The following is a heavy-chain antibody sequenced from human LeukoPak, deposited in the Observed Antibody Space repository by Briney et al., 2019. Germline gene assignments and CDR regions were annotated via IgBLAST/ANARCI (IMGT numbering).Heavy chain of an antibody. J-gene: IGHJ4*02. CDR1: RGSISRGNYY. Sequence: PSQTLSLTCTVSRGSISRGNYYWYWIRQPAGKGLEWIGRIYTSGSTNYNPSLKSRVTISVDTSKNQFSLKLSSVTAADTAVYYCARGKGSDLEYWGQGTLVTVSS. V-gene: IGHV4-61*02. CDR2: IYTSGST. CDR3: ARGKGSDLEY. D-gene: IGHD2-15*01.